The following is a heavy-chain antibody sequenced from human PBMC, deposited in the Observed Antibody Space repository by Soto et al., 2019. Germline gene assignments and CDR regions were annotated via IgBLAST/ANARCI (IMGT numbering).Heavy chain of an antibody. CDR1: GYTFTSYG. V-gene: IGHV1-18*01. CDR2: ISAYNGNT. Sequence: ASVKVSCKASGYTFTSYGISWVRQAPGQGLEWMGWISAYNGNTNYAQKLQGRVTMTTDTSTSTAYMELRSLRSDDTAVYYCARDRLGYCTNGVCPDDAFDIWGQGTMVTVSS. CDR3: ARDRLGYCTNGVCPDDAFDI. D-gene: IGHD2-8*01. J-gene: IGHJ3*02.